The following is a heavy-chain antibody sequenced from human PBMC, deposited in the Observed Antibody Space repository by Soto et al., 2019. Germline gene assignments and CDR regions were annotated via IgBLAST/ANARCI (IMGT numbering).Heavy chain of an antibody. V-gene: IGHV4-59*01. CDR2: IYYSGST. D-gene: IGHD2-2*01. Sequence: SETLSLTCTVSGGSISSYYWSWIRQPPGKGLEWIGYIYYSGSTNYNPSLKSRVTISVDTSKNQFSLKLSSVTAADTAVYYCARGKYCSSTSCLEYKNWFDPWDQGTLVTVSS. J-gene: IGHJ5*02. CDR1: GGSISSYY. CDR3: ARGKYCSSTSCLEYKNWFDP.